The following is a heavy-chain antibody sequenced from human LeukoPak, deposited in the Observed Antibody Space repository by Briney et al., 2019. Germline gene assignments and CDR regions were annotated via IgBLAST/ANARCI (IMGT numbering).Heavy chain of an antibody. CDR3: AKESGYSYGRNSFDY. J-gene: IGHJ4*02. Sequence: GSLRLSCAASGFTFSNNWMHWVRQAPGKGLVWVSRIKGDGSSTYYADSVKGRFTISRDNSKNTLYLQMNSLRAEDTAVYYCAKESGYSYGRNSFDYWGQGTLVTVSS. CDR1: GFTFSNNW. D-gene: IGHD5-18*01. V-gene: IGHV3-74*01. CDR2: IKGDGSST.